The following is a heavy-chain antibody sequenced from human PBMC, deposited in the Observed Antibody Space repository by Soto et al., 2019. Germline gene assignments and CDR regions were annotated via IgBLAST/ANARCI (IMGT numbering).Heavy chain of an antibody. J-gene: IGHJ6*02. CDR2: IIPIFGTA. CDR1: GGTFSSYA. CDR3: ASTTYSGSYYGYYYYGMDV. V-gene: IGHV1-69*01. D-gene: IGHD1-26*01. Sequence: QVQLVQSGAEVKKPGSSVKVSCKASGGTFSSYAISWVRQAPGQGLEWMGGIIPIFGTANYAQKFQGRVTITADESTSTDYMELSSLRSEDTAVYYCASTTYSGSYYGYYYYGMDVWGQGTTVTVSS.